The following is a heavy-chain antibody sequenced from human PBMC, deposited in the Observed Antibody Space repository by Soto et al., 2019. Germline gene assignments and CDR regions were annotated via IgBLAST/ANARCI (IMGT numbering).Heavy chain of an antibody. J-gene: IGHJ5*02. Sequence: GASVKVSCKASGYTFTGYYMHWVRQAPGQGLEWMGWINPNSGGTNYAQKFQGCVTMTRDTSISTAYMELSRLRSDDTAVYYCARGDIVVVPAAESRNWFDPWGQGTLVTVSS. CDR3: ARGDIVVVPAAESRNWFDP. D-gene: IGHD2-2*01. V-gene: IGHV1-2*04. CDR1: GYTFTGYY. CDR2: INPNSGGT.